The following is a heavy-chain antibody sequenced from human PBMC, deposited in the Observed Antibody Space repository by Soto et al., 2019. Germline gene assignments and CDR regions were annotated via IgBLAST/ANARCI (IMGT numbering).Heavy chain of an antibody. CDR2: IIPIFGTA. V-gene: IGHV1-69*13. CDR1: GGTFSSYA. Sequence: SVKVSCKASGGTFSSYAISWVRQAPGQGLGWMGGIIPIFGTANYAQKFQGRVTITADESTSTAYMELSSLRSEDTAVYYCARGDIVVVVAAVGRNYYGMDVWGQGTTVTVSS. D-gene: IGHD2-15*01. J-gene: IGHJ6*02. CDR3: ARGDIVVVVAAVGRNYYGMDV.